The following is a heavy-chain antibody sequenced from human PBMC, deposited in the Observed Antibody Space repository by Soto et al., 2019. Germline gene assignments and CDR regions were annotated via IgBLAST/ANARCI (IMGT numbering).Heavy chain of an antibody. CDR3: ASRNDYSTNFDY. V-gene: IGHV4-30-4*01. CDR2: IYYSGST. Sequence: SETLSVTCTVSGGSISSGDYYWRWLHQPPGKGLEWIGYIYYSGSTYYNPSLKSRVTISVDTSKNQFSLKLSSVTAADTAVYYCASRNDYSTNFDYWGQGTLVTVSS. D-gene: IGHD4-4*01. J-gene: IGHJ4*02. CDR1: GGSISSGDYY.